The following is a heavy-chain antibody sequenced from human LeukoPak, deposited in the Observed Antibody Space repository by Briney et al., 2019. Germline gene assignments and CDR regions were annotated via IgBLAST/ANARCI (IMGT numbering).Heavy chain of an antibody. V-gene: IGHV3-9*01. J-gene: IGHJ4*02. CDR1: GFTFDDYA. D-gene: IGHD1-26*01. CDR2: ISWNSGSI. Sequence: PGGSLRLSCAASGFTFDDYAMHWVRQAPGKGLEWVSGISWNSGSIGYADSVKGRFTISRDNAKNSLYLRMNSLRAEDTALYYCAKDSGSGRYDSHFDYWGQGTLVTVSS. CDR3: AKDSGSGRYDSHFDY.